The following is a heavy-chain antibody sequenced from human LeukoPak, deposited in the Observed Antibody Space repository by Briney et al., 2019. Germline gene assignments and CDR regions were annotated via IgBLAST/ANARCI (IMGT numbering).Heavy chain of an antibody. D-gene: IGHD2-15*01. Sequence: GGSLRLSCAASGFTFSSYSMNWVRQAPGKGLEWVSSISSSSSYIYYADSVKGRFTISRDNAKNSLYLQMNSLRAEDTAVYYCGREVRSGDRFDPWGQGTLVTVSS. J-gene: IGHJ5*02. V-gene: IGHV3-21*01. CDR1: GFTFSSYS. CDR2: ISSSSSYI. CDR3: GREVRSGDRFDP.